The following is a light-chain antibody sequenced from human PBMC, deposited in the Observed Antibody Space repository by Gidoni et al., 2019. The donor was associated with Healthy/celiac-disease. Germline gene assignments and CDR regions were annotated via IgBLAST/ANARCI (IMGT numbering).Light chain of an antibody. CDR1: QSVSSSY. V-gene: IGKV3-20*01. J-gene: IGKJ2*01. CDR2: GAS. CDR3: QQYGSSLYT. Sequence: EIVLTQSPGTLSLSPGERATLSCRASQSVSSSYLAWYQQKPGQAPRLLIDGASSRATGIPDRFSGIGSGTDFTLSISRLEPEDFAVYYCQQYGSSLYTFGQGTKLEIK.